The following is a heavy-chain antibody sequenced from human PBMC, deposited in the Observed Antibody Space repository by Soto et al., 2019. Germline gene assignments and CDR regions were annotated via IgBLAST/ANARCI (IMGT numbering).Heavy chain of an antibody. J-gene: IGHJ4*02. Sequence: GGSLRLSCAASGFTFSDYYMSWIRQAPGRGLEWVSYISSSGSTIYDADSVKGRFTISRDNAKNSLYLQMNSLRAEDTALYYCARAIGTTISFDFWGQGTLVTVSS. CDR1: GFTFSDYY. CDR3: ARAIGTTISFDF. V-gene: IGHV3-11*01. CDR2: ISSSGSTI. D-gene: IGHD5-12*01.